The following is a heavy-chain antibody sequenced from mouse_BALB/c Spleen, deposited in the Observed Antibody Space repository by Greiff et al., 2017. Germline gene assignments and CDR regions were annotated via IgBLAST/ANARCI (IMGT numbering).Heavy chain of an antibody. V-gene: IGHV5-4*02. CDR1: GFTFSDYY. CDR2: ISDGGSYT. D-gene: IGHD2-1*01. J-gene: IGHJ3*01. Sequence: EVQGVESGGGLVKPGGSLKLSCAASGFTFSDYYMYWVRQTPEKRLEWVATISDGGSYTYYPDSVKGRFTISRDNAKNNLYLQMSSLKSEDTAMYYCARGDGNPAWFAYWGQGTLVTVSA. CDR3: ARGDGNPAWFAY.